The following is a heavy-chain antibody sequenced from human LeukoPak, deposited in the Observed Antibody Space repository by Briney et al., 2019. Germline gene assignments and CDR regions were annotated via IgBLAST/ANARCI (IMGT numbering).Heavy chain of an antibody. CDR2: IIPIFGTA. J-gene: IGHJ4*02. Sequence: SVKVSCKASGYTFTGYYMHWVRQAPGQGLEWMGRIIPIFGTANYAQKFQGRVTITTDESTSTAYMELSSLRSEDTAVYYCARGREWEQDDWGQGTLVTVSS. D-gene: IGHD1-26*01. CDR1: GYTFTGYY. CDR3: ARGREWEQDD. V-gene: IGHV1-69*05.